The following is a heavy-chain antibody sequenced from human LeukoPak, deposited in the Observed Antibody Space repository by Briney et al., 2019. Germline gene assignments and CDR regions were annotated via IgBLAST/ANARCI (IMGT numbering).Heavy chain of an antibody. D-gene: IGHD4-17*01. V-gene: IGHV3-30*03. Sequence: GRSLRLSCAASGFTFSTYGMHWVRQAPRKGLEWVAFISYDGTNQYYADSVKGRFTISRDNSKNTLYLQMTSLRAEDTAVYYCASGRGLRLYGMDVWGQGTTVTVSS. CDR3: ASGRGLRLYGMDV. CDR2: ISYDGTNQ. J-gene: IGHJ6*02. CDR1: GFTFSTYG.